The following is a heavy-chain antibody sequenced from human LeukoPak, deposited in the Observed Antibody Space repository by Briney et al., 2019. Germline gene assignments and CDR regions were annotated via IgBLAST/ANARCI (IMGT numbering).Heavy chain of an antibody. V-gene: IGHV3-30*18. Sequence: GGSLRLSCAASGFTFSSYGMRWVRQAPGKGLEWVAIISYDGSNKYYADSVKGRFTISRDNSKDTLYLQMNSLRGEDTAVYYCAKEITRPNRAVAGLNYWGQGTLVTVSS. D-gene: IGHD6-19*01. CDR1: GFTFSSYG. CDR2: ISYDGSNK. CDR3: AKEITRPNRAVAGLNY. J-gene: IGHJ4*02.